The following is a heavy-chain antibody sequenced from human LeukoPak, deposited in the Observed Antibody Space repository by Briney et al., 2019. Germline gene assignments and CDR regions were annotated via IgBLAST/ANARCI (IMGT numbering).Heavy chain of an antibody. J-gene: IGHJ4*02. CDR1: GFTFSSYA. V-gene: IGHV3-23*01. CDR2: ISGSGGST. Sequence: GGSLRLSCAASGFTFSSYAMIWVRQAPGKGLEWVSAISGSGGSTYYADSVKGRFTISRDNSKNTLYLQMNSLRAEDTAVYYCAKDDGWYPLRGYFDYWGQGTLVTVSS. CDR3: AKDDGWYPLRGYFDY. D-gene: IGHD6-19*01.